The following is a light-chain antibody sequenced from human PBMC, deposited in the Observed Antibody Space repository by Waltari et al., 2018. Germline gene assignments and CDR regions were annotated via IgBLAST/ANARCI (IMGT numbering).Light chain of an antibody. J-gene: IGLJ3*02. V-gene: IGLV4-69*01. CDR1: GEYSAYA. CDR3: QTWGTGIQV. CDR2: VNSDGSH. Sequence: LVLTQSPSASASLGASVKLPCSLPGEYSAYAIAWHQQQPLKGPRYLMTVNSDGSHKKGDGISERFSGSSSDVDRYLISARLQSDDEADYFCQTWGTGIQVFGSGTKLTVL.